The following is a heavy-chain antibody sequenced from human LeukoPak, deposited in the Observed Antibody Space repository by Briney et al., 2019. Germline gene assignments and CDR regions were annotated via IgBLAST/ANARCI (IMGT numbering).Heavy chain of an antibody. Sequence: GASVKVSCKASGYTFTGYYMHWVRQAPGQGLEWMGWINPNSGGTSYAQKFQGWVTMTRDTSISTAYMELSRLRSDDTAVYYCARAVYYGSGSYYDYGMDVWGQGTTVTVSS. CDR2: INPNSGGT. CDR3: ARAVYYGSGSYYDYGMDV. J-gene: IGHJ6*02. V-gene: IGHV1-2*04. D-gene: IGHD3-10*01. CDR1: GYTFTGYY.